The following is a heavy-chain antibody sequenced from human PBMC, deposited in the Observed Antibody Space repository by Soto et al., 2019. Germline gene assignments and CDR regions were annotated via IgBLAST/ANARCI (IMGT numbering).Heavy chain of an antibody. J-gene: IGHJ6*02. CDR2: IYSGGST. V-gene: IGHV3-53*01. CDR3: ARAHYYYYGMDV. CDR1: GFTVSSNY. Sequence: GGSLRLSCAASGFTVSSNYMSWVRQAPGKGLEWVSVIYSGGSTYYADSVKGRFTISRDNSKNTLYLQMNSLRAEDTAVYYCARAHYYYYGMDVWGQGTTVTVSS.